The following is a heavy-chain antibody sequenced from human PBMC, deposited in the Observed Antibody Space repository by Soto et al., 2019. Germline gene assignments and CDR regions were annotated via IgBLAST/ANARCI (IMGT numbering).Heavy chain of an antibody. V-gene: IGHV1-69*02. CDR3: AESPNRNWFDP. J-gene: IGHJ5*02. CDR2: IIPILGIA. CDR1: GGTFSSYT. Sequence: QVQLVQSGAEVKKPGSSVKVSCTASGGTFSSYTIRWVRPAPGQGLEWMGRIIPILGIANYAQKFQGRVTITADKSTSTAYMELSSLRSEDTAVYYCAESPNRNWFDPWGQGTLVTVSS.